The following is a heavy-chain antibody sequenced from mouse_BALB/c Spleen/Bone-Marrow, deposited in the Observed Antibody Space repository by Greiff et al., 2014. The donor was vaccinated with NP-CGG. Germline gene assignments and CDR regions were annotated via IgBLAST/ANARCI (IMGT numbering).Heavy chain of an antibody. Sequence: VMLVESASELARPGASVRLSCRASGYTFTGYTMQWVKQRPGQGLEWIGYIVPRSGYTDYNQKFKDKTTLTADKSSNTAYMQLNRLTSEDSAVYYSAREAITTAYLDYWGQGTTLTVST. CDR1: GYTFTGYT. CDR3: AREAITTAYLDY. V-gene: IGHV1-4*02. J-gene: IGHJ2*01. CDR2: IVPRSGYT. D-gene: IGHD1-2*01.